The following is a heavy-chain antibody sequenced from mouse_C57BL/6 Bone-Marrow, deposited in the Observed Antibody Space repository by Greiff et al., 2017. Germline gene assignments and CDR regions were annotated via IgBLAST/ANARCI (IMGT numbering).Heavy chain of an antibody. Sequence: EVKLQESGGDLVKPGGSLKLSCAASGFTFSSYGMSWVRQTPDKRLEWVATISSGGSYTYYPDSVKGRFTISRDTTKNTLYLQVDSLRSGGTAMYYCARPFYDGYSFAYWGQGTLVTVSA. CDR3: ARPFYDGYSFAY. CDR1: GFTFSSYG. J-gene: IGHJ3*01. V-gene: IGHV5-6*01. CDR2: ISSGGSYT. D-gene: IGHD2-3*01.